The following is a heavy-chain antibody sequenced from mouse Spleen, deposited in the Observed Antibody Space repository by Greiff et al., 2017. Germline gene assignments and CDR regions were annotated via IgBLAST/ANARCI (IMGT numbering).Heavy chain of an antibody. CDR1: GFTFSSYA. D-gene: IGHD4-1*01. J-gene: IGHJ2*01. CDR2: ISSGGSYT. CDR3: ARHWDYYFDY. Sequence: EVQLVESGGGLVKPGGSLKLSCAASGFTFSSYAMSWVRQTPEKRLEWVATISSGGSYTYYPDSVKGRFTISRDNAKNTLYLQMSSLRSEDTAMYYCARHWDYYFDYWGQGTTLTVSS. V-gene: IGHV5-9-3*01.